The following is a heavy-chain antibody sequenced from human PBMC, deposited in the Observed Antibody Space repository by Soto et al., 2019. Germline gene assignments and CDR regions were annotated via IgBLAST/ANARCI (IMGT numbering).Heavy chain of an antibody. V-gene: IGHV4-59*01. J-gene: IGHJ5*02. Sequence: ASETLSLTCTVSGGSISSYYWSWIRQPPGKGLEWIGYIYYSGSTNYNPSLKSRVTISVDTSKNQFSLKLSSVTAADTAVYYCARANNWNYWFDPWGQGTLVTVSS. D-gene: IGHD1-7*01. CDR2: IYYSGST. CDR3: ARANNWNYWFDP. CDR1: GGSISSYY.